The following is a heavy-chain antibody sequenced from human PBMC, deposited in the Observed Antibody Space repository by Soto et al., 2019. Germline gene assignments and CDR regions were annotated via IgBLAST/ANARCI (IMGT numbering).Heavy chain of an antibody. J-gene: IGHJ4*02. CDR1: GYSFTNYW. V-gene: IGHV5-51*01. Sequence: PGECLKISCKGSGYSFTNYWIGWMRQMPGKRLEWMGIINPADSDTRYSPSFQGQVTVSVDKSISTAYLQRGSLKASDTAMYYCVRPDSTGYYSHWGEGTPVTVCS. CDR3: VRPDSTGYYSH. D-gene: IGHD3-9*01. CDR2: INPADSDT.